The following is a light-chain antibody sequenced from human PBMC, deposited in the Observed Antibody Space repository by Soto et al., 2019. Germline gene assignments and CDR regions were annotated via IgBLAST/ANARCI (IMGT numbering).Light chain of an antibody. CDR2: GAF. V-gene: IGKV3-20*01. Sequence: DIVLTQSPGTLSLSAGESATLSCKASQNLRRPSLAWYQQKPGQTPRLLISGAFTRAAGIPDRFSGSATGTDFTLTITRLEPEDSAVYYCQQYGSIPYTFCQGTKLE. CDR1: QNLRRPS. J-gene: IGKJ2*01. CDR3: QQYGSIPYT.